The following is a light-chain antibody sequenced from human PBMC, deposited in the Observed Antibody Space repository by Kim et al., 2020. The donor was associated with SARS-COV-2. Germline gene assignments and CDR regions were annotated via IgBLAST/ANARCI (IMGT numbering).Light chain of an antibody. V-gene: IGKV3-20*01. CDR1: QTVTSSN. J-gene: IGKJ2*01. CDR3: QQYGTSLYT. CDR2: GAS. Sequence: EIVLTQSPGILSLSPGERATLSCRASQTVTSSNLAWFQQKPGQAPRLLIYGASSRATGIPDRFSGSGSGTDFTLTIRRLEPEDFAVYYCQQYGTSLYTFGQGTKRRS.